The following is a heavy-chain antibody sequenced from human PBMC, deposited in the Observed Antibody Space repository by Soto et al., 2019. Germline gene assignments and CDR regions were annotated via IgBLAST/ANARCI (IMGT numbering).Heavy chain of an antibody. V-gene: IGHV3-9*01. Sequence: EVQLVESGGGLVQPGRSLRLSCAASGFTFDDYAMHWVRQAPGQGLEWVSGISWNSGSIGYADSVKGRFTISRDNDKNYLDLQMNSLRAEDTALYYCARPGYSTNGGDYYYLDVWGKGTTVTVSS. J-gene: IGHJ6*03. D-gene: IGHD6-13*01. CDR1: GFTFDDYA. CDR2: ISWNSGSI. CDR3: ARPGYSTNGGDYYYLDV.